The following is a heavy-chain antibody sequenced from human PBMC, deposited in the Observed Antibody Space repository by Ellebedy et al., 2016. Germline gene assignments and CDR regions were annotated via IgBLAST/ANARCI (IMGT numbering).Heavy chain of an antibody. V-gene: IGHV3-9*01. J-gene: IGHJ3*02. CDR1: GFTFVDYA. CDR3: AKDIGWERLNQGAFDI. CDR2: ISWNSGSI. Sequence: GGSLRLSCAASGFTFVDYAMHWVRQAPGKGLEWVSGISWNSGSIGYADSVKGRFTISRDNAKNSLYLQMNSLRAEDTALYYCAKDIGWERLNQGAFDIWGQGTMVTVSS. D-gene: IGHD1-26*01.